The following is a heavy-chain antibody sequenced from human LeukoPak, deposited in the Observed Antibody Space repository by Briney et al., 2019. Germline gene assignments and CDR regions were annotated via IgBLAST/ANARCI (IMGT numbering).Heavy chain of an antibody. CDR3: ARSALAYYYYYMDA. Sequence: SETLSLTCTLSGGSISSYYWSWIRQPPGKGLEWIGCVYNSGSAHCNPSLKSRVTISVDTSKNQFSLRLTSVTAADTAVYFCARSALAYYYYYMDAWGKGTTVTVSS. J-gene: IGHJ6*03. V-gene: IGHV4-59*01. CDR2: VYNSGSA. CDR1: GGSISSYY.